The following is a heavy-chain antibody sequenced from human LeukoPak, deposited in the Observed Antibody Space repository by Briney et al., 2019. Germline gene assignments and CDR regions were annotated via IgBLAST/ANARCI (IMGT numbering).Heavy chain of an antibody. CDR2: IYTSGST. CDR3: ARPRSSGWDFDY. J-gene: IGHJ4*02. D-gene: IGHD6-19*01. CDR1: GGSISSYY. V-gene: IGHV4-4*09. Sequence: SETLSLTCTVSGGSISSYYWSWIRQPPGKGLEWIGYIYTSGSTNYNPSLKSRVTISVDTSKNQLSLKLSSVTAADTAVYYCARPRSSGWDFDYWGQGTLVTVSS.